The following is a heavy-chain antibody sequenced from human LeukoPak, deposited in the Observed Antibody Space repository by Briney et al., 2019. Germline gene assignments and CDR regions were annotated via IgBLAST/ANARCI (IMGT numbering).Heavy chain of an antibody. J-gene: IGHJ4*02. Sequence: GGSLRLSCAASGFTFSSYWMHWVRQAPGKGLVWVSRINSDGSSTSYADSVKGRFTISRDNAKNTLYLQMNSLRAEDTAVYYCAKLLYDFWSGYYNFDYWGQGTLVTVSS. V-gene: IGHV3-74*01. CDR2: INSDGSST. CDR3: AKLLYDFWSGYYNFDY. CDR1: GFTFSSYW. D-gene: IGHD3-3*01.